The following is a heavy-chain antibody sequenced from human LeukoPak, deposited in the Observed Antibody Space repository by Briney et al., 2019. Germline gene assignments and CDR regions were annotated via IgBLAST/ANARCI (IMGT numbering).Heavy chain of an antibody. CDR3: ASGTIVGARGADN. J-gene: IGHJ4*02. Sequence: GGSLRLSCAASGFTFSTCSMKWVRQAPGKALEWVSSISGSSYHIYYADSVKGRFTISRDNANNLLYLQMNSLRVEDTAVYYCASGTIVGARGADNWGQGTLVTVSS. CDR1: GFTFSTCS. V-gene: IGHV3-21*01. D-gene: IGHD1-26*01. CDR2: ISGSSYHI.